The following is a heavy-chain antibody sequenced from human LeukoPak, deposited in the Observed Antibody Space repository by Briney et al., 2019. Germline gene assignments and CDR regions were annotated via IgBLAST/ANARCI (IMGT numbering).Heavy chain of an antibody. CDR1: GYTFTSYG. CDR2: ISAYNGNT. Sequence: ASVKVSCKASGYTFTSYGISWVRQAPGQGLEWMGWISAYNGNTNYAQKLQGRVTMTTDTSTSTAYMELRSLRSDDTAVYYCARWGRFTIFGVAQAQTPFDYWGQGTLVTVSS. D-gene: IGHD3-3*01. J-gene: IGHJ4*02. CDR3: ARWGRFTIFGVAQAQTPFDY. V-gene: IGHV1-18*01.